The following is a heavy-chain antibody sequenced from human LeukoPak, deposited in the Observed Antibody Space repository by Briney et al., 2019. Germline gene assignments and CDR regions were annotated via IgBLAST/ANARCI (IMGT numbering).Heavy chain of an antibody. CDR3: ARDELMTSMDV. CDR1: GFTFSTYS. Sequence: PGGSLRLSCAASGFTFSTYSMNWVRQAPGKGREWVSYISSSSSTIYYADSVKGRFTISRDNAKNSLYLQMNSLRAEDSAVYYCARDELMTSMDVWGKGTTVTVSS. CDR2: ISSSSSTI. D-gene: IGHD3-10*01. V-gene: IGHV3-48*04. J-gene: IGHJ6*03.